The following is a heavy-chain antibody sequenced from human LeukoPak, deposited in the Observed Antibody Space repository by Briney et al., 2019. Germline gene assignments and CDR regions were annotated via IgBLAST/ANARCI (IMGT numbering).Heavy chain of an antibody. CDR1: GFSFSSYW. Sequence: GGSQRLSCAASGFSFSSYWMSWVRQAPGKGLEWLANIKHDGSEKYYVGSVKGRFTISRDNAKNSLYLQMNSLRAEDTAFYYCARVTSRDPLHYWGQGTLVTVSS. CDR3: ARVTSRDPLHY. V-gene: IGHV3-7*03. CDR2: IKHDGSEK. J-gene: IGHJ4*02. D-gene: IGHD2-21*02.